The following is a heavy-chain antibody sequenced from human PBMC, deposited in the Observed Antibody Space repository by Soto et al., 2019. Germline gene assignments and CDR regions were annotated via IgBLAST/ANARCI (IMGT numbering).Heavy chain of an antibody. CDR3: ARSPLEGGGAVAHVNWFDP. CDR1: GGSISSGGYY. J-gene: IGHJ5*02. V-gene: IGHV4-31*03. D-gene: IGHD6-19*01. Sequence: SETLSLTCTVSGGSISSGGYYWSWIRQHPGKGLEWIGYIYYSGSTYYNPSLKSRVTISVDTSKNQFSLKLSSVTAADTAVYYCARSPLEGGGAVAHVNWFDPWGQGTLVTVSS. CDR2: IYYSGST.